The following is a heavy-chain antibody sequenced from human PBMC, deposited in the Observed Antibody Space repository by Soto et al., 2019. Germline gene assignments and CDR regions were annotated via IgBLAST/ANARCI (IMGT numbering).Heavy chain of an antibody. V-gene: IGHV4-30-4*01. CDR1: GASISDGNFY. CDR2: IYYSGST. D-gene: IGHD3-3*01. Sequence: PSETLSLTCTVSGASISDGNFYWTWIRQPPGKSLEWIGYIYYSGSTYYNPSLQSRVMISIDTSENQYSLRLSSVTAADTAVYYCARGRFLDYWGQGTLVTVSS. CDR3: ARGRFLDY. J-gene: IGHJ4*02.